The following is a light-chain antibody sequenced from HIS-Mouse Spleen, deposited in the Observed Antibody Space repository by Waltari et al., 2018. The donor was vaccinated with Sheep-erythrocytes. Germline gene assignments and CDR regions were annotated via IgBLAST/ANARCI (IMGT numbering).Light chain of an antibody. CDR3: YSTDSSGNHRV. J-gene: IGLJ2*01. CDR1: SSDVGSYNL. CDR2: EGS. V-gene: IGLV2-23*01. Sequence: QSALTQPASVSGSPGQSITISCTGTSSDVGSYNLVSWYQQHPCKAPKLMIYEGSKRPSGVSNRFSGSSSGTMATLTISGAQVEDEADYYCYSTDSSGNHRVFGGGTKLTVL.